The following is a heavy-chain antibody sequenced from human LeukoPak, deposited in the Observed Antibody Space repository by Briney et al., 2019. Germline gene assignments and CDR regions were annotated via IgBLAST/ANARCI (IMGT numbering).Heavy chain of an antibody. D-gene: IGHD2-2*01. CDR3: VRDYAGI. Sequence: GGSLRLSCAVSGFTFSSYSMNWVRQAPGRGLEWVANIKGDGSAKHYVDSVKGRFTISSDNAKNLLYLQMNSLRIEDTAVYYCVRDYAGIWGQGTLVTVSS. CDR1: GFTFSSYS. V-gene: IGHV3-7*01. J-gene: IGHJ4*02. CDR2: IKGDGSAK.